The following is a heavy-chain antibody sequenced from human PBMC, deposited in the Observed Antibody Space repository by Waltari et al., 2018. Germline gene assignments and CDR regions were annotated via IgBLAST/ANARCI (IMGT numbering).Heavy chain of an antibody. CDR1: GGTFSSYA. J-gene: IGHJ5*02. D-gene: IGHD6-13*01. CDR3: ARDAQEPGIAAVT. Sequence: QVQLVQSGAEVKKPGSSVKVSCKASGGTFSSYAISWVRQAPGQGLEWMGRINPSFGTANYAQKFQGRVTITADKSTSTAYMELGSLGSEDTAVYYCARDAQEPGIAAVTWGQGTLVTVSS. V-gene: IGHV1-69*08. CDR2: INPSFGTA.